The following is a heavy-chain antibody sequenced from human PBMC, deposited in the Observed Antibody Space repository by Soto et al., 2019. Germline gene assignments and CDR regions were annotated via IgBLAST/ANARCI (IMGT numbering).Heavy chain of an antibody. CDR1: GASITQYY. V-gene: IGHV4-59*01. CDR2: VSSTGST. Sequence: QVQLQESGPGLVKPSETLSLTCTVSGASITQYYLNWIRQSPGKGLEWIVSVSSTGSTVFNPSLTSRVTVSLDTSKNQFSLTLNSVTAADTAVYYGARGGGSPYHNHEFDFWGQGTLVTVSS. CDR3: ARGGGSPYHNHEFDF. J-gene: IGHJ4*02. D-gene: IGHD6-13*01.